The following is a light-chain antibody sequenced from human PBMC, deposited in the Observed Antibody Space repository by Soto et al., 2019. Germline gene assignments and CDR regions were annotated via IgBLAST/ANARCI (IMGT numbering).Light chain of an antibody. CDR3: QQYDNSPWT. V-gene: IGKV3-20*01. CDR1: QSVSSSY. Sequence: EIVLTQSPGTLSLSPGEGATLSCRASQSVSSSYLAWYQQKPGQAPRLLIYGASSRATGIPDRFSGGGSAKYFTLTISRLEHEDFAVYYCQQYDNSPWTFGQGTKVEIK. J-gene: IGKJ1*01. CDR2: GAS.